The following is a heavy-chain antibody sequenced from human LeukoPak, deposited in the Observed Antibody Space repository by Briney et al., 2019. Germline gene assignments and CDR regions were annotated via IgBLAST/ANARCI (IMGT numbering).Heavy chain of an antibody. CDR1: GAPISSGCYY. CDR3: ARDRSSGSSGWFDP. D-gene: IGHD6-6*01. Sequence: PSQTLSLTCTFSGAPISSGCYYWSWIRQHPGKGLEWIGYIYYSGSTYYNPSLKSRVTISVDTSKNQFSLKLSSVTAADTAVYYCARDRSSGSSGWFDPWGQGTLVTVSS. CDR2: IYYSGST. J-gene: IGHJ5*02. V-gene: IGHV4-31*03.